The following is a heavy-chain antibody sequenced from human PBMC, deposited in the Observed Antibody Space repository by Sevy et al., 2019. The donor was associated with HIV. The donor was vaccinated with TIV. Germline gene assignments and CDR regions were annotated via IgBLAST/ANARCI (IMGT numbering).Heavy chain of an antibody. D-gene: IGHD3-3*01. J-gene: IGHJ6*02. Sequence: GGSLRLSCSAPGFTFSGSALHWVRQAPGKGLEYVSVISSSGSGTYYAESVKGRFTIYRDNSKNTLYLQMISLRTEDTAVYYCVKDSIFYDSSSGYRPFYYYGMDVWGQGTSVTVSS. CDR2: ISSSGSGT. CDR3: VKDSIFYDSSSGYRPFYYYGMDV. V-gene: IGHV3-64D*09. CDR1: GFTFSGSA.